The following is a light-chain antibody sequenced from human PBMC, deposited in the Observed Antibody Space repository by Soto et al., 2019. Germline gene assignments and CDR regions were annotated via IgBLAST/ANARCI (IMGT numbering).Light chain of an antibody. V-gene: IGKV3-20*01. J-gene: IGKJ1*01. CDR2: GAS. CDR1: QSVSSNY. CDR3: QQYGSSPWT. Sequence: EIVLTQSAGTLSLSPGERATLSCRASQSVSSNYLAWYQQKPGQAPRPLIYGASSRATGIPDRFSGSGAGTEFTLTISRLESGDFAVYYCQQYGSSPWTFGQGTKVEIK.